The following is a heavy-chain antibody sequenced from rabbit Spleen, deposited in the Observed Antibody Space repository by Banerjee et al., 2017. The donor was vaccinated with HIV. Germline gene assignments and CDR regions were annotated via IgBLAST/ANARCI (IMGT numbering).Heavy chain of an antibody. V-gene: IGHV1S40*01. CDR2: IVPISSGSI. Sequence: QSLAESGGGLVQHEGSLALTCTASGFSFNSGYYMCWVRQAPGKGLEGIACIVPISSGSIYYANCAKGRFAISKTSSTTVTLQMTSLTAADTATFFSARHDDGYPHDFTLWGQGTLVTVS. D-gene: IGHD2-1*01. CDR3: ARHDDGYPHDFTL. J-gene: IGHJ4*01. CDR1: GFSFNSGYY.